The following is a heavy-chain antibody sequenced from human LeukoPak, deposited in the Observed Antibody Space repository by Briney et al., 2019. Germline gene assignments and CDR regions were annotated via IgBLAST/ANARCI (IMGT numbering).Heavy chain of an antibody. CDR2: INPSGARI. CDR3: SREGSDGYNFDY. CDR1: GFTFSSYE. J-gene: IGHJ4*02. D-gene: IGHD5-24*01. V-gene: IGHV3-48*03. Sequence: AGGSLRLSCAASGFTFSSYELIWVRQAPGRGLEWVSYINPSGARIYYADSVKGRFTIFRDNAKNSLYLQMNSLRAEDTGVYYCSREGSDGYNFDYWGQGTLVTVSS.